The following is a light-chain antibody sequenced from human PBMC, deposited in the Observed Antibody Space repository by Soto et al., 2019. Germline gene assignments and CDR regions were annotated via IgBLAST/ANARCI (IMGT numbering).Light chain of an antibody. V-gene: IGKV3-20*01. CDR3: QQYDSSPWT. CDR2: GAS. CDR1: QCVSNSF. Sequence: EIVLTQSPGTLSLSPGERATLSCRASQCVSNSFLAWYQRIPGQSPRLLIYGASRRATGIPDRFSGSGSGTDFTLTISSLEPEDFGMYYCQQYDSSPWTFGQGTKVEIK. J-gene: IGKJ1*01.